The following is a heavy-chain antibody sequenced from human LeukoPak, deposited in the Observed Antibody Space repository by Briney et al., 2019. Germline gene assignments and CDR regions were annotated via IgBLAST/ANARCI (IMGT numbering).Heavy chain of an antibody. D-gene: IGHD6-13*01. Sequence: SETLSLTCTVSGDSINSYYWSWIRQPPGKGLEWIGYIYYSGSTNYNPSLKSRVTTSVDTSKNQFSLKLSSVTAADTAVYYCARVTAAAGTGINYFDYWGQGTLVTVSS. V-gene: IGHV4-59*12. CDR3: ARVTAAAGTGINYFDY. CDR2: IYYSGST. CDR1: GDSINSYY. J-gene: IGHJ4*02.